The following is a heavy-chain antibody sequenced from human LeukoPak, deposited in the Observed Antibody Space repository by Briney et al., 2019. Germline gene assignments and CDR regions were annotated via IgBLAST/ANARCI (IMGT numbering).Heavy chain of an antibody. CDR3: ARDHGYGGYYFDY. CDR1: GGSTSSYY. Sequence: SETLSLTCTVSGGSTSSYYWSWIRQPPGKGLEWIGYIYYSGSTNYNPSLKSRVTISVDTSKNQFSLKLSSVTAADTAVYYCARDHGYGGYYFDYWGQGTLVTVSS. J-gene: IGHJ4*02. V-gene: IGHV4-59*01. D-gene: IGHD3-16*01. CDR2: IYYSGST.